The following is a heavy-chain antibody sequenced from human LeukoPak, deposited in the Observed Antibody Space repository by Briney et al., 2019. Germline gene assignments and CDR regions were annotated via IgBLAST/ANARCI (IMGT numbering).Heavy chain of an antibody. V-gene: IGHV4-30-4*08. CDR3: ARESSGYSSLEY. CDR1: GGSISSGDYY. Sequence: PSETLSLTCTVSGGSISSGDYYWSWIRQPPGKGLEWIGYIYYSGSTYYNPSLKSRVTISIDTSKNQFSLKLSSLTAADTAVYYCARESSGYSSLEYWGQGTQVTVSS. J-gene: IGHJ4*02. D-gene: IGHD3-22*01. CDR2: IYYSGST.